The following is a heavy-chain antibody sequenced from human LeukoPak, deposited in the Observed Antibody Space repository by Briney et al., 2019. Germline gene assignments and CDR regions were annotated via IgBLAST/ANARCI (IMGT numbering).Heavy chain of an antibody. Sequence: SGGSLRLSCAASGFTVSSNYMSWVRQAPGKGLEWVSAISGSGGSTYYADSVKGRFTISRDNSKNTLYLQMNSLRAEDTAVYYCAKDRVAVAGQAQDAFDIWGQGTMVTVSS. CDR2: ISGSGGST. J-gene: IGHJ3*02. D-gene: IGHD6-19*01. V-gene: IGHV3-23*01. CDR1: GFTVSSNY. CDR3: AKDRVAVAGQAQDAFDI.